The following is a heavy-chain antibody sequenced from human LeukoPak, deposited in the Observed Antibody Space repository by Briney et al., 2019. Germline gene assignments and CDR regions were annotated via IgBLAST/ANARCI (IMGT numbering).Heavy chain of an antibody. J-gene: IGHJ4*02. Sequence: GGSLRLSCAASGFTFGTYAMSWVRQAPGKGLEWVSAISASSGNTYYADSVKGRFTISRDNSKNTLYLQMNSLRVEDTAVYYCAKSLTGYSPFDYWGQGTLVTVSS. V-gene: IGHV3-23*01. CDR1: GFTFGTYA. CDR3: AKSLTGYSPFDY. D-gene: IGHD3-9*01. CDR2: ISASSGNT.